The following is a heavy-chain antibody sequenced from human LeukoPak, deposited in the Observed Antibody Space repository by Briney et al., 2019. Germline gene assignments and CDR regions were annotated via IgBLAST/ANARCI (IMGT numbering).Heavy chain of an antibody. V-gene: IGHV4-4*07. CDR3: ARDPYCSSTSCYYFYGMDV. Sequence: PSETLSLTCTVSGGSISSYYWSWIRQPAGKGLEWIGRIYTSGSTNYNPSLKSRVTMSVDTSKNHFSLKLTSVTAADTAVYYCARDPYCSSTSCYYFYGMDVWGQGTTVTVSS. J-gene: IGHJ6*02. D-gene: IGHD2-2*01. CDR2: IYTSGST. CDR1: GGSISSYY.